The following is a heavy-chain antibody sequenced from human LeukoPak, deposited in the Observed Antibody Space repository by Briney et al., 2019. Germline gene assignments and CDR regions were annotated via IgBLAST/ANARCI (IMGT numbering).Heavy chain of an antibody. J-gene: IGHJ4*02. CDR2: INAYNGNT. CDR3: ARDAGIVGATRSLSFDY. D-gene: IGHD1-26*01. CDR1: GYTFTSYG. V-gene: IGHV1-18*01. Sequence: ASVKVSCKASGYTFTSYGISWVRQAPGQGLEWMGWINAYNGNTNYAQKLQGRVTMTTDTSTSTAYMELRSLRSDDTAVYYCARDAGIVGATRSLSFDYCGQGTLVTVSS.